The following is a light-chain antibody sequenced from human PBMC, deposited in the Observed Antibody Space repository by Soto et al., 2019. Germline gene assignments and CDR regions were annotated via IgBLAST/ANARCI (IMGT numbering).Light chain of an antibody. CDR3: QQLSTWPPVLT. CDR1: QSVSSH. J-gene: IGKJ4*01. Sequence: EVVLTQSPASLSLSPGERANLSCRASQSVSSHLAWFQQRPGHAPRLLSYGASNRATGIPARFGGRGSGTNFTRTISSLEPEDFAVSYCQQLSTWPPVLTFGGGTKVEIK. CDR2: GAS. V-gene: IGKV3-11*01.